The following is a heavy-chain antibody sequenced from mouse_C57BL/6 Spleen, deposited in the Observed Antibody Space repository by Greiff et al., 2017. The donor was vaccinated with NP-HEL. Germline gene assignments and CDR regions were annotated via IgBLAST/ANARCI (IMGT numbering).Heavy chain of an antibody. V-gene: IGHV6-3*01. J-gene: IGHJ4*01. D-gene: IGHD2-5*01. CDR3: TEDSNYVDDAMDY. CDR2: IRLKSDNYAT. Sequence: VQLKESGGGLVQPGGSMKLSCVASGFTFSNYWMNWVRQSPEKGLEWVAQIRLKSDNYATHYAESVKGRFTISRDDSKSSVYLQMNNLRAEDTGIYYCTEDSNYVDDAMDYWGQGTSVTVSS. CDR1: GFTFSNYW.